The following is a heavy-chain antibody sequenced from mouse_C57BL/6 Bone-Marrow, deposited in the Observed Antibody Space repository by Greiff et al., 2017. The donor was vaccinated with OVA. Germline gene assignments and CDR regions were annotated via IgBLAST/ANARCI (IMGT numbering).Heavy chain of an antibody. J-gene: IGHJ2*01. D-gene: IGHD1-1*01. V-gene: IGHV1-50*01. CDR3: ARDYGRRFDY. CDR2: IDPSDSYT. CDR1: GYTFTSYW. Sequence: QVQLKQPGAELVKPGASVKLSCKASGYTFTSYWMQWVKQRPGQGLEWIGEIDPSDSYTNYNQKFKGKATLTVDTSSSTAYMQLSSLTSEDSAVYYCARDYGRRFDYWGQGTTLTVSS.